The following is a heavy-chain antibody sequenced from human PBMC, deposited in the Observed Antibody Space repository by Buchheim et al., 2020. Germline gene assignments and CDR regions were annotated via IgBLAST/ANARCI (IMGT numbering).Heavy chain of an antibody. CDR3: AREESTTVTNGLYYYYGMDV. V-gene: IGHV1-69*01. J-gene: IGHJ6*02. CDR1: GGTFSSYA. CDR2: IIPVFGTA. D-gene: IGHD4-17*01. Sequence: QVQLVQSGAEVKKPGSSVKVSCKASGGTFSSYAISWVRQAPGQGLEWMGWIIPVFGTANYAQKFQGRVTITADESISPAYMELSRLRSEETAVYYCAREESTTVTNGLYYYYGMDVWGQGTT.